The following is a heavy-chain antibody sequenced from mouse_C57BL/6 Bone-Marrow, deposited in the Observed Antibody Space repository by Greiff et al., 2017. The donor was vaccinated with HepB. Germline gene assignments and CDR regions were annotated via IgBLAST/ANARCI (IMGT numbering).Heavy chain of an antibody. V-gene: IGHV2-6*01. CDR1: GFSFTSYG. D-gene: IGHD2-1*01. J-gene: IGHJ3*01. Sequence: VQLQQSGPGLVAPSQSLSITCTVSGFSFTSYGVDWVRQSPGKGLEWLGVIWGVGSTNYNSALKSRLSISKDNSKSQVCLKMNSLQTDDTAMYYCASIYYGFAYWGQGTLVTVSA. CDR2: IWGVGST. CDR3: ASIYYGFAY.